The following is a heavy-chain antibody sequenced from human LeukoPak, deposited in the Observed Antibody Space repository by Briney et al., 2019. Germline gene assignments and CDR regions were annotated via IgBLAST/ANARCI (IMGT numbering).Heavy chain of an antibody. D-gene: IGHD2-2*02. Sequence: SQTLSLTCAISGDSVSSNSAAWNWIRQSPWRGLEWLGRTYYRSKWYNDYAASVKSRITINADTSKNQFSLQLNSVTPEDTAVYYCARGGYCSSTSCYSWFDPWGQGTLVTVSS. CDR2: TYYRSKWYN. CDR1: GDSVSSNSAA. CDR3: ARGGYCSSTSCYSWFDP. V-gene: IGHV6-1*01. J-gene: IGHJ5*02.